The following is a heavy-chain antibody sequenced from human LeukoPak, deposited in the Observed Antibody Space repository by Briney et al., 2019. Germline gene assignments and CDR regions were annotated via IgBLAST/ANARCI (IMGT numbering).Heavy chain of an antibody. Sequence: SETLSLTCTVSGGSISSGGYYWSWIRQHPGKGPEWIGYIYYSGSTYYNPSLKSRVTISVDTSKNQFSLKLSSVTAADTAVYYCAARGSDSLYFDYWGQGTLVTVSS. CDR3: AARGSDSLYFDY. CDR1: GGSISSGGYY. V-gene: IGHV4-31*03. J-gene: IGHJ4*02. D-gene: IGHD2-21*01. CDR2: IYYSGST.